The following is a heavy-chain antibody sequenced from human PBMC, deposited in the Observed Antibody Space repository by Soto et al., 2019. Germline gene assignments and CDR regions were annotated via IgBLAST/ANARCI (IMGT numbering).Heavy chain of an antibody. D-gene: IGHD2-2*01. CDR2: INPSGGST. Sequence: ASVKVSCKASGYTFTSYYMHWVRQAPGQGLEWMGIINPSGGSTSYAQKFQGRVTMTRDTSTSTVYMELSSLRSEDTAVYYCARVRGCISTSCYRNYYYYGMDVWGQGTTVTVSS. J-gene: IGHJ6*02. CDR1: GYTFTSYY. V-gene: IGHV1-46*01. CDR3: ARVRGCISTSCYRNYYYYGMDV.